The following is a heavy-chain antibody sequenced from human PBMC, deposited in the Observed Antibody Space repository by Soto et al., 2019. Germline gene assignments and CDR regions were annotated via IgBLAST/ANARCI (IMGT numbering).Heavy chain of an antibody. Sequence: QVQLVQSGAEVKKPGSSVKVSCKASGGTFSSYAISWVRQAPGQGLEWMGGIIPIFGTANYAQKFQGRVTIXXDXAXXTAYMELSSLRSEDTAVYYCASSQQLVPYYYGMDVWGQGTTVTVSS. J-gene: IGHJ6*02. V-gene: IGHV1-69*12. CDR3: ASSQQLVPYYYGMDV. D-gene: IGHD6-13*01. CDR2: IIPIFGTA. CDR1: GGTFSSYA.